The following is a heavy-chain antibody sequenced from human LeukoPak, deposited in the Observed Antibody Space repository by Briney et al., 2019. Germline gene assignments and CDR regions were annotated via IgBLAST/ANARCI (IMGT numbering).Heavy chain of an antibody. D-gene: IGHD6-19*01. CDR2: IFYGGST. CDR1: GGSISSHY. CDR3: ARHVDQWLGIDH. V-gene: IGHV4-59*08. J-gene: IGHJ1*01. Sequence: SETLSLTCTVSGGSISSHYRSWIRQPPGKGLEWIGHIFYGGSTNYNPSLKSRVTIPVDTSKNQFSLKLTSVTAADTAFYFCARHVDQWLGIDHWGQGTLVTVSS.